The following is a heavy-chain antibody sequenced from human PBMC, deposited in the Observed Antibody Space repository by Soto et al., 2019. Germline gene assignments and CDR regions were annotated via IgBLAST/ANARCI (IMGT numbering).Heavy chain of an antibody. CDR1: GGSFSGYY. CDR3: ASAAREYYYYGMDV. V-gene: IGHV3-23*01. Sequence: ETLSLTCAVYGGSFSGYYWSWVRQAPGKGLEWVSAISGSGGSTYYADSVKGRFTISRDNSKNTLYLQMNSLRAEDTAVYYCASAAREYYYYGMDVWGQGTTVTVSS. J-gene: IGHJ6*02. CDR2: ISGSGGST.